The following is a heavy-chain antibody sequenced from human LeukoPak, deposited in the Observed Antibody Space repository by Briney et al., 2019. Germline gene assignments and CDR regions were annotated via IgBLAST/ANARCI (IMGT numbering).Heavy chain of an antibody. V-gene: IGHV3-33*03. CDR1: GFTFSDYA. CDR2: IWFDGSET. J-gene: IGHJ4*02. D-gene: IGHD5-18*01. CDR3: AKNNMDTSSCLDY. Sequence: PGGSLRLSCAASGFTFSDYAMHWVRQAPGKGLEWVAVIWFDGSETYYADSVMGRFTISRDKSKNTLFLQMNSLRADDTAVYCCAKNNMDTSSCLDYWGQGTLVSVSS.